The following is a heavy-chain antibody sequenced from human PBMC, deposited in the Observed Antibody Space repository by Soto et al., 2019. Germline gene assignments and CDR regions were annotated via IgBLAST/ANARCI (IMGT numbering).Heavy chain of an antibody. J-gene: IGHJ5*02. V-gene: IGHV3-21*01. CDR1: GVSFSSYS. Sequence: PVWPVRLSCAASGVSFSSYSMNWVRQAPGKGLEWVSSISSSSSYIYYADSVKGRFTISRDNAKNSLYLQMNSLRAEDTAVYYCARDGPPGYCSSTSCRRYNWFDPWGQGT. CDR2: ISSSSSYI. CDR3: ARDGPPGYCSSTSCRRYNWFDP. D-gene: IGHD2-2*01.